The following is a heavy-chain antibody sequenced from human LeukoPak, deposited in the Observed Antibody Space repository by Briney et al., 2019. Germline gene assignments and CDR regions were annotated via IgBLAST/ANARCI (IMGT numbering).Heavy chain of an antibody. CDR3: AKDLITGGLDY. D-gene: IGHD3-22*01. V-gene: IGHV3-23*01. J-gene: IGHJ4*02. CDR2: ISGSGGST. CDR1: GGSFSGHY. Sequence: ETLSLTCAVYGGSFSGHYWSWVRQAPGKGLEWVSAISGSGGSTYYADSVKGRFTISRDNSKNTLYLQMNSLRAEDTAVYYCAKDLITGGLDYWGQGTLVTVSS.